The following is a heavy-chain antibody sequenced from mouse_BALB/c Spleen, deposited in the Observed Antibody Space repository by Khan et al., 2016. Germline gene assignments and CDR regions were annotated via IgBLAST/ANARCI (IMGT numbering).Heavy chain of an antibody. CDR1: GYSFTDYN. D-gene: IGHD2-4*01. Sequence: VQLQQPGPELVKPGASVKVSCKASGYSFTDYNMYWVKQSHGKSLEWIGYIDPYNGGTNYNQKFKDKATLTVDKSSSTAFMHLNSLTPEDSAVYFCARSIMITTDWVAYWGQGTLVTVSA. J-gene: IGHJ3*01. CDR3: ARSIMITTDWVAY. CDR2: IDPYNGGT. V-gene: IGHV1S135*01.